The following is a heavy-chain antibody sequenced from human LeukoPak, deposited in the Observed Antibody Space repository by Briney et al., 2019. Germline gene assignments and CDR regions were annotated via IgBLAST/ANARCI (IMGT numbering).Heavy chain of an antibody. D-gene: IGHD1-7*01. V-gene: IGHV3-11*01. J-gene: IGHJ4*02. CDR2: ISSSGSTI. CDR1: GFTFSDYY. CDR3: ARDSDWNYEGLDY. Sequence: GGSLRLSCVASGFTFSDYYMSWIRQAPGKGLEWVSYISSSGSTIYYADSVKGRFTISRDNAKNSLYLQMNSLRAEDTAVYYCARDSDWNYEGLDYWGQGTLVTVSS.